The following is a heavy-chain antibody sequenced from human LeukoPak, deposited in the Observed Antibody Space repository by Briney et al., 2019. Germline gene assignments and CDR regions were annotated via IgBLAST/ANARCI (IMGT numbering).Heavy chain of an antibody. V-gene: IGHV3-30*02. Sequence: GGSLGLSCAASGFSFSSYGMHWVRQAPGKGLEWVAFIRSDGDNKYYADSVKGRFTISRDNSKNTLYLQMISLRTEDTAVYYCAKVKTREVGATTGAHGFDYWGQGTLVTVSS. J-gene: IGHJ4*02. CDR1: GFSFSSYG. D-gene: IGHD1-26*01. CDR2: IRSDGDNK. CDR3: AKVKTREVGATTGAHGFDY.